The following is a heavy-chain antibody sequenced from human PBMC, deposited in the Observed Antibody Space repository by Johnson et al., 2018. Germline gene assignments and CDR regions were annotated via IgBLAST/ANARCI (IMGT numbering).Heavy chain of an antibody. J-gene: IGHJ6*02. D-gene: IGHD2-15*01. V-gene: IGHV3-53*01. Sequence: VQLVESGGGLIQPGGSLRLSCAASGFTVSSNFMNWVRQAPGKGLEWVSIIFSDGTTYYADAVKGRFTVSRDHSKNTLYLQINSLRAEDTAVYYCASDHGVVVAGSRHYCGMDVWGQGTTVTVSS. CDR2: IFSDGTT. CDR1: GFTVSSNF. CDR3: ASDHGVVVAGSRHYCGMDV.